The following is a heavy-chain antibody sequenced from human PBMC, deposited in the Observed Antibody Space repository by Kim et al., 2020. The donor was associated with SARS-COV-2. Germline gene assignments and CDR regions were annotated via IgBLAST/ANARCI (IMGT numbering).Heavy chain of an antibody. Sequence: GESLKISCKGSGYSFTSYWISWVRQMPGKGLEWMGRIDPSDSYTNYSPSFQGHVTISADKSISTAYLQWSSLKASDTAMYYCARRDVVVVAAIPPFDPWGQGTLVTVSS. J-gene: IGHJ5*02. CDR2: IDPSDSYT. CDR1: GYSFTSYW. CDR3: ARRDVVVVAAIPPFDP. V-gene: IGHV5-10-1*01. D-gene: IGHD2-15*01.